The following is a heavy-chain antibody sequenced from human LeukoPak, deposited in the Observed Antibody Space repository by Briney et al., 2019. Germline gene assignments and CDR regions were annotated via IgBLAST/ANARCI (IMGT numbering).Heavy chain of an antibody. D-gene: IGHD3-10*01. V-gene: IGHV4-4*07. CDR3: ARGRVTYYYGSGSRPGYYFDY. CDR2: IYNSGST. CDR1: GGSISSYS. J-gene: IGHJ4*02. Sequence: PSQTLSLTCTVSGGSISSYSWSWIRQPAGKGREYIGRIYNSGSTNYNPSLKSRVNISVETSKNQFSLKLSSVTAADTAVYYCARGRVTYYYGSGSRPGYYFDYWGQGTLVTVSS.